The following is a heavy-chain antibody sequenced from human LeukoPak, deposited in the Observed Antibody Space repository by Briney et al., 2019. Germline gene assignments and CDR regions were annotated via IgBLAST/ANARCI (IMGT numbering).Heavy chain of an antibody. CDR2: IEQDGSEK. CDR1: GCTFSDYW. V-gene: IGHV3-7*01. D-gene: IGHD5-12*01. Sequence: GGSLRLSCAASGCTFSDYWMSWVRQAPGKGLEWVANIEQDGSEKYYVDSVKGRFTISRDNAKNSLYLQMNSLRAEDTAVYYCAGAGGLATSRAFDIWGQGTMVTVSS. CDR3: AGAGGLATSRAFDI. J-gene: IGHJ3*02.